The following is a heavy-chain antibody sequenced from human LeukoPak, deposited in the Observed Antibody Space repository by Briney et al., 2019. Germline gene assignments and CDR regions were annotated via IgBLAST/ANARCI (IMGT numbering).Heavy chain of an antibody. CDR3: ARQPYFDAFDI. V-gene: IGHV1-2*02. J-gene: IGHJ3*02. Sequence: ASVKVSCKASRYTFIRYYMHWVRQAPGHEVEWRRWIKTNSGGTNYAQKVQGRVPMTRDTSITTAYMELSRLRSEDTVALYWARQPYFDAFDIWGQGTMGTVSS. D-gene: IGHD2-21*01. CDR1: RYTFIRYY. CDR2: IKTNSGGT.